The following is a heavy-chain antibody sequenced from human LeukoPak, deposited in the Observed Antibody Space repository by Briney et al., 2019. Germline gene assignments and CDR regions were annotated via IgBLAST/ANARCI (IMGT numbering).Heavy chain of an antibody. CDR3: AELGITMIGRV. V-gene: IGHV3-48*03. J-gene: IGHJ6*04. D-gene: IGHD3-10*02. Sequence: GGSLRLSCASSGFTFSSYEMNWVRQAPGKGLEWVSYISSSGSTIYYADSVKGRFTISRDNAKNSLYLQMNSRKADDTAVHYCAELGITMIGRVWGKGTTVTISS. CDR2: ISSSGSTI. CDR1: GFTFSSYE.